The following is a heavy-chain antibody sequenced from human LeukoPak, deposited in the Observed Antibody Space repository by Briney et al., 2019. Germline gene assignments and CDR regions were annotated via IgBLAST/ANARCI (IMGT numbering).Heavy chain of an antibody. CDR3: AREGRYCSSTSCYSLYAFDI. Sequence: PGRSLRLSCAASGFTFSSYAMHWVRQAPGRGLEWVAVICYDGSNKYYADSVKGRFTISRDNSKNTLYLQMNSLRAEDTAVYYCAREGRYCSSTSCYSLYAFDIWGQGTMVTVSS. CDR1: GFTFSSYA. D-gene: IGHD2-2*01. V-gene: IGHV3-30-3*01. J-gene: IGHJ3*02. CDR2: ICYDGSNK.